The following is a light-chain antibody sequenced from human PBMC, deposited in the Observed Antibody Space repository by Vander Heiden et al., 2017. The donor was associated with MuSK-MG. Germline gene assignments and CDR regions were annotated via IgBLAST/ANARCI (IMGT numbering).Light chain of an antibody. CDR3: QQRYTTPPYT. CDR2: AAS. V-gene: IGKV1-39*01. J-gene: IGKJ3*01. Sequence: SLSASVGDRVTLTCRASENINNYLNWYQQRPGKAPKLLIFAASRLESGVPSRFSGSGSGTEFTLTIPSLQPADYGTYYCQQRYTTPPYTFGHGTKVDIK. CDR1: ENINNY.